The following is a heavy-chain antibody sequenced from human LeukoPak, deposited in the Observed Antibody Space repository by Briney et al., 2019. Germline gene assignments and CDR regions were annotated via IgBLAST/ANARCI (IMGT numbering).Heavy chain of an antibody. CDR1: GFTFSSYG. CDR2: IWYDGSNK. Sequence: PGGSLRPSCAASGFTFSSYGMHWVRQAPGKGLEWVAVIWYDGSNKYYADSVKGRFTISRDNSKNTLYLQMNSLRAEDTAVYYCARDNQWLTDAFDIWGQGTMVTVSS. CDR3: ARDNQWLTDAFDI. V-gene: IGHV3-33*01. D-gene: IGHD6-19*01. J-gene: IGHJ3*02.